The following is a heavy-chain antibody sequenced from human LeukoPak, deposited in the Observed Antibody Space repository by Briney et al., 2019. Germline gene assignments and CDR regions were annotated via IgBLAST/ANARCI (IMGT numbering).Heavy chain of an antibody. CDR1: GFTFCSYS. CDR3: ARDGLSRGVSDY. D-gene: IGHD3-10*01. Sequence: PGGSLRLSCAASGFTFCSYSMNWVRQGPGKGGEWVSSISSSSSYIYYADSVKGRFTISRDNAKNSLYLQMNSLRAEDTAVYYCARDGLSRGVSDYWGQGTLVTVSS. J-gene: IGHJ4*02. V-gene: IGHV3-21*01. CDR2: ISSSSSYI.